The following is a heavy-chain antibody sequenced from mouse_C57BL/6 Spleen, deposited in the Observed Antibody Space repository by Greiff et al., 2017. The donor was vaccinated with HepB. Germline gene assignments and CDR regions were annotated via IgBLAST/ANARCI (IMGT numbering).Heavy chain of an antibody. CDR2: ISNGGGST. J-gene: IGHJ1*03. Sequence: EVQLVESGGGLVQPGGSLKLSCAASGFTFSDYYMYWVRQTPEKRLEWVAYISNGGGSTYYPDTVKGRFTISRDNAKNTLYLQMSRLKSEDTAMYYCARTRNYYGSSYGYFDVWGTGTTVTVSS. D-gene: IGHD1-1*01. CDR3: ARTRNYYGSSYGYFDV. V-gene: IGHV5-12*01. CDR1: GFTFSDYY.